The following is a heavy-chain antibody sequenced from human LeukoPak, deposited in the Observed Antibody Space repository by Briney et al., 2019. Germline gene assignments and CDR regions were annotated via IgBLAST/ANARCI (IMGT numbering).Heavy chain of an antibody. CDR1: GGSISSYY. CDR2: INHSGDT. J-gene: IGHJ5*02. V-gene: IGHV4-38-2*02. CDR3: ARDHDTPSSPWTIDP. D-gene: IGHD2-15*01. Sequence: KPSETLSLTCTVSGGSISSYYWSWIRQPPGKGLEWIGSINHSGDTYYNPSLKSRVTISVDTSKNQFSLKLTSVTAADTAEYYCARDHDTPSSPWTIDPWGRGTLVTVSS.